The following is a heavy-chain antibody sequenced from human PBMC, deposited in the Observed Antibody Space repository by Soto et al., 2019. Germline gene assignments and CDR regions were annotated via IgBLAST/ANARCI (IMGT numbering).Heavy chain of an antibody. CDR3: ARELELRLLYYYYGMDV. Sequence: GGSLGLSCAASGFTFKSYAMSWVRQAPGKGLEWVSAISGSGGSTYYADSVKGRFTISRDNSKNTLYLQMNSLRAEDTAVYYCARELELRLLYYYYGMDVWGQGTTVTV. CDR1: GFTFKSYA. D-gene: IGHD1-7*01. V-gene: IGHV3-23*01. J-gene: IGHJ6*02. CDR2: ISGSGGST.